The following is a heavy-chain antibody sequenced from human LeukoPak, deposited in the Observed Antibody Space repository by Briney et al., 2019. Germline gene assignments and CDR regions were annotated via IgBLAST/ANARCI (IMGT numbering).Heavy chain of an antibody. Sequence: GGSLRLSCAASRFTFSSYAMHWVRQAPGKGLEYVSAISSNGGSTYYANSVKGRFTISRDNSKNTLYLQMGSLRAEDMAVYYCARGHMATIRGPYFDYWGQGTLVTVSS. CDR3: ARGHMATIRGPYFDY. D-gene: IGHD5-24*01. CDR2: ISSNGGST. CDR1: RFTFSSYA. J-gene: IGHJ4*02. V-gene: IGHV3-64*01.